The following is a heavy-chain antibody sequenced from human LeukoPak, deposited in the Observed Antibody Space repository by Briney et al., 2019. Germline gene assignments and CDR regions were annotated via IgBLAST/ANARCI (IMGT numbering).Heavy chain of an antibody. V-gene: IGHV4-61*02. CDR2: IYTSGST. CDR3: ARMDYYDSSGAFDI. D-gene: IGHD3-22*01. CDR1: GGSISSGSYY. Sequence: SETLSLTCTVSGGSISSGSYYWSWIRQPAGKGLEWIGRIYTSGSTNYNPSLKSRVTISVDTSKNQFSLKLGSVTAADTAVYYCARMDYYDSSGAFDIWGQGTMVTVSS. J-gene: IGHJ3*02.